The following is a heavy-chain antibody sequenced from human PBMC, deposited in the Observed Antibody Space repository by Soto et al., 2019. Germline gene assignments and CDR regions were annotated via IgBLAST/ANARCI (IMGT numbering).Heavy chain of an antibody. CDR2: IDWDDDK. J-gene: IGHJ6*02. CDR1: GFSLSTSGMC. V-gene: IGHV2-70*01. D-gene: IGHD6-6*01. CDR3: ARIRYSSSSYYYYGMDV. Sequence: GSGPTLVNPTQTLTLTCTFSGFSLSTSGMCVSWIRQPPGKALEWLALIDWDDDKYYSTSLKTRLTISKDTSKNQVVLTMTNMDPVDTATYYCARIRYSSSSYYYYGMDVWGQGTTVTVSS.